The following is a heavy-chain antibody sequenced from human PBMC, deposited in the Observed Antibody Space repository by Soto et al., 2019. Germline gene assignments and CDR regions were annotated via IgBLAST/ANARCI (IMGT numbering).Heavy chain of an antibody. CDR1: GGSISNFY. V-gene: IGHV4-59*01. Sequence: WETLSLTCTVSGGSISNFYWIWIRQPPDKGLEWIGYIYSTGTTKYNPSLKSRVTISIDRSKNQLPLKLSSVTAADTAVYYCARVSNDSSGNGAFDYWGQGTQVTVSS. CDR2: IYSTGTT. J-gene: IGHJ4*02. CDR3: ARVSNDSSGNGAFDY. D-gene: IGHD6-13*01.